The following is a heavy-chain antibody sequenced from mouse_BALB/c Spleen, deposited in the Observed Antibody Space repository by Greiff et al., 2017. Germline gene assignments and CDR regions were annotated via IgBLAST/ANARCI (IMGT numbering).Heavy chain of an antibody. D-gene: IGHD1-2*01. CDR2: INRNGGST. V-gene: IGHV5-6-3*01. J-gene: IGHJ4*01. CDR1: GFTFSSYG. CDR3: AREWLYRLYAMDY. Sequence: EVQGVESGGGLVQPGGSLKLSCAASGFTFSSYGMSWVRQTPDKRLELVATINRNGGSTYYPDSVKGRFTISRDNAKNTLYLQMSSLKSEDTAMYYCAREWLYRLYAMDYWGQGTSVTVSS.